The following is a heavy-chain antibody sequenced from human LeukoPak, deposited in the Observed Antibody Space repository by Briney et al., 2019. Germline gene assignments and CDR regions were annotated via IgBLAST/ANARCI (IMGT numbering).Heavy chain of an antibody. CDR1: GGSISSYY. V-gene: IGHV4-59*08. D-gene: IGHD5-12*01. CDR3: ARRGYSGYGGDYFDY. Sequence: SETLSLTCTVSGGSISSYYWSWIRQPPGKGLEWIGYIYYSGSTNYNPSLKSRVTISVDTSKNQFSPKLSSVTAADTAVYYCARRGYSGYGGDYFDYWGQGTLVTVSS. CDR2: IYYSGST. J-gene: IGHJ4*02.